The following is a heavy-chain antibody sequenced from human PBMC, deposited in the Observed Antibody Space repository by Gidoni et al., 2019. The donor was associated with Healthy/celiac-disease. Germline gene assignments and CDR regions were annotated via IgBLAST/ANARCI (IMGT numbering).Heavy chain of an antibody. V-gene: IGHV4-34*01. J-gene: IGHJ4*02. CDR3: ARNRLVTTVPDY. D-gene: IGHD4-17*01. Sequence: QVQLQQWCAGLLKPSETLSLTCAVYGGSFSGYYWSWIRQLPGKGLEWIGEINHSGSTNYNPSLKSRVTISVDTSKNQFSLKLSSVTAADTAVYYCARNRLVTTVPDYWGQGTLVTVSS. CDR1: GGSFSGYY. CDR2: INHSGST.